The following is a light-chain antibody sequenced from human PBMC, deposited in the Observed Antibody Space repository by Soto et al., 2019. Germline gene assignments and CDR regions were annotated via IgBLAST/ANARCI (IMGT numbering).Light chain of an antibody. CDR3: QSYDSSLSALYV. Sequence: VLTQPPSVSGAPGQRVTISCTGSSSNIGAGYDVHWYQQLPGTAPKLLIYGNSNRPSGVPDRFSGTKSGTSASLAITGLQAEDEADYYCQSYDSSLSALYVFGTGTKVTVL. CDR2: GNS. CDR1: SSNIGAGYD. J-gene: IGLJ1*01. V-gene: IGLV1-40*01.